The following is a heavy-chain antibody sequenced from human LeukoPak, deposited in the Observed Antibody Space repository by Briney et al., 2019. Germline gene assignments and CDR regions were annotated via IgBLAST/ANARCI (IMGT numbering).Heavy chain of an antibody. CDR3: ARDNTWYFDL. Sequence: ASVKVSCTASGYTFSSYAITWVRQAPGQGLEWMGWISPYNGNTDSAQKFQDRVTMTTDTSTSAAYMELRSLRSDDTAVHYCARDNTWYFDLWGRGTLVTVSS. J-gene: IGHJ2*01. V-gene: IGHV1-18*01. CDR1: GYTFSSYA. CDR2: ISPYNGNT. D-gene: IGHD2/OR15-2a*01.